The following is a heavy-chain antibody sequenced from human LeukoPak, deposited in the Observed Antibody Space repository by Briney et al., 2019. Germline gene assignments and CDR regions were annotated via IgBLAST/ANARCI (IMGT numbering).Heavy chain of an antibody. D-gene: IGHD3-22*01. CDR1: GYTFTSYG. CDR2: ISAYNGNT. V-gene: IGHV1-18*01. Sequence: GASVKVSCKASGYTFTSYGISWVRQAPGQGLEWMGWISAYNGNTNYAQKLQGRVTMTTDTSTSTAYMELRSLRSDDTAVYYCAREGGYYYAVYYYYYYYMDVWGKGTTVTISS. J-gene: IGHJ6*03. CDR3: AREGGYYYAVYYYYYYYMDV.